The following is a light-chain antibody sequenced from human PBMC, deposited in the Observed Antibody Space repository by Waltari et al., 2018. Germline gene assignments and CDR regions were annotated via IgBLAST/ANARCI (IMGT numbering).Light chain of an antibody. CDR1: NSNIGGYY. Sequence: QSVLTQPPSMSGAPGQRVSISCTGSNSNIGGYYIQWYQQLPGTAPKLLIFEAYRRPSGVSDRFSGSQSGTSASLTITGLQSEDEADYYCQSYDNNLNTVLFGGGTRLTVL. CDR3: QSYDNNLNTVL. CDR2: EAY. J-gene: IGLJ2*01. V-gene: IGLV1-40*01.